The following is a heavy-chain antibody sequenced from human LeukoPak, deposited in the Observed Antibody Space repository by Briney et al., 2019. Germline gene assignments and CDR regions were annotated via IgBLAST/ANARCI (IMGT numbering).Heavy chain of an antibody. CDR2: FYSGGST. J-gene: IGHJ4*02. CDR3: ARGNEMVLIANRYYFDS. CDR1: GFTVISNY. V-gene: IGHV3-66*01. D-gene: IGHD3-16*02. Sequence: PGGSLRLSCAASGFTVISNYMSWVRQAPGKGLEWVSGFYSGGSTYYADSVKGRFTISRDNSKNTLYLQLNSLRAEDTAVYYRARGNEMVLIANRYYFDSWGQGTLVTVSS.